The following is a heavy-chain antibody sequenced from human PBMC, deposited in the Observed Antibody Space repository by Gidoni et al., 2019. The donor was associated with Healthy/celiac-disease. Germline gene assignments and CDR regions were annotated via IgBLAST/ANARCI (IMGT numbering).Heavy chain of an antibody. Sequence: QVQLQESGPGLVKPSETLSLTCTVSGGPISSYYWSWIRQPPGKGLEWIGYIYYSGSTNYNPSLKSRVTISVDTSKNQFSLKLSSVTAADTAVYYCARDRDYGDPDAFDIWGQGTMVTVSS. J-gene: IGHJ3*02. CDR1: GGPISSYY. CDR3: ARDRDYGDPDAFDI. D-gene: IGHD4-17*01. V-gene: IGHV4-59*01. CDR2: IYYSGST.